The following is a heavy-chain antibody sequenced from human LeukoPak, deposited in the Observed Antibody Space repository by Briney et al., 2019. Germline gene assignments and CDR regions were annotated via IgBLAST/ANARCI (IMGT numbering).Heavy chain of an antibody. V-gene: IGHV4-39*07. Sequence: SETLSLTCTVSGGSISSSSYYWGWIRQPPGKGLEWIGSIYYSGSTNYNPSLKSRVTISVDTSKNQFSLKLSSVTAADTAVYYCARLLGCSGGSCYSARLDYWGQGTLVTVSS. CDR2: IYYSGST. J-gene: IGHJ4*02. CDR1: GGSISSSSYY. CDR3: ARLLGCSGGSCYSARLDY. D-gene: IGHD2-15*01.